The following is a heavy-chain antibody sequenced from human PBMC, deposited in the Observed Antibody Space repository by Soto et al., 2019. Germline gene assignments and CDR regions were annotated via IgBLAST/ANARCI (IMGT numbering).Heavy chain of an antibody. CDR3: ARDWNNIAVAGNPLDY. D-gene: IGHD6-19*01. Sequence: GGSLRLSCAASGFTFSSYAMHWVRQAPGKGLEWVAVISYDGSNKYYADSVKGRFTISRDNSKNTLYLQMNSLRAEDTAVYYCARDWNNIAVAGNPLDYWGQGTLVTVSS. CDR2: ISYDGSNK. J-gene: IGHJ4*02. V-gene: IGHV3-30-3*01. CDR1: GFTFSSYA.